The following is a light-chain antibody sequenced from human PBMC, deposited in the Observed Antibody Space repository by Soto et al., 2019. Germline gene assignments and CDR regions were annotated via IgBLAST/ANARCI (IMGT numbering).Light chain of an antibody. CDR2: GAS. Sequence: EIVMTQSPATLSVSPGERATLSCRASQSVSSNLAWYQQKPGQAPGLLIYGASTRATVIPARCSGSGSGTEFTLNLSSLQSEDFAVDYCQQYNNWPLTFGGGTKVEIK. J-gene: IGKJ4*01. V-gene: IGKV3-15*01. CDR3: QQYNNWPLT. CDR1: QSVSSN.